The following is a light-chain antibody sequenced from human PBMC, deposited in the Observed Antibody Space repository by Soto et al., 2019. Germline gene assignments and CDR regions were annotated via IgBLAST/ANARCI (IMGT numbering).Light chain of an antibody. Sequence: DIQMTQSPSTLSAFVGDRVTITCRASQSINSWLAWYQQKPGKAPKLLIYDASSLESGVPSRFSGSGSGTEFTLTISSLQPDDFATYYCQQYNSYSQTFGQGTKVDIK. CDR2: DAS. CDR1: QSINSW. CDR3: QQYNSYSQT. V-gene: IGKV1-5*01. J-gene: IGKJ1*01.